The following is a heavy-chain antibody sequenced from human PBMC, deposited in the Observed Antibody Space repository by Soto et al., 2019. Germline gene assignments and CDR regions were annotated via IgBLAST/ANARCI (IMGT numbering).Heavy chain of an antibody. J-gene: IGHJ4*02. CDR3: ARHRGLMVRGVISH. Sequence: SETLSLTCAVYGGSFSGYYWSWIRQPPGKGLEWIGEINHSGSTNYNPSLKSRVTISVDTSKNQFSLKLSSVTAADTAVYYCARHRGLMVRGVISHWGQGTLVTVLL. V-gene: IGHV4-34*01. CDR2: INHSGST. D-gene: IGHD3-10*01. CDR1: GGSFSGYY.